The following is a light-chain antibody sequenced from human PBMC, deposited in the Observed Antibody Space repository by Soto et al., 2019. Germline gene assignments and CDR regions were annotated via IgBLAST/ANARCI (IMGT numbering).Light chain of an antibody. CDR1: SSDVGGYNY. J-gene: IGLJ1*01. CDR2: EVS. CDR3: SSYTSSSTGV. V-gene: IGLV2-14*01. Sequence: ALAQPASVSGSPGQSITISCTGTSSDVGGYNYVSWYQQHPGKAPKLMIYEVSNRPSGVSNRFSGSKSGNTASLTISGLQAEDEADYYCSSYTSSSTGVFGTGTKVTVL.